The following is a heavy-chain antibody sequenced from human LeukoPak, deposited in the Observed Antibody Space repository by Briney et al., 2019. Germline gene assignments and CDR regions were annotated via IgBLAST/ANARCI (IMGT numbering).Heavy chain of an antibody. Sequence: ASVKVSCKVSGYTLTELSMHWVRQAPGKGLEWMGGFDPEDGETIYAQKFQGRVTMTRDTSISTAYMELNSLESEDTAIYYCARGLGDYNTDWFPVSGYWGQGTLVTVSS. CDR2: FDPEDGET. J-gene: IGHJ4*02. CDR3: ARGLGDYNTDWFPVSGY. D-gene: IGHD3-9*01. V-gene: IGHV1-24*01. CDR1: GYTLTELS.